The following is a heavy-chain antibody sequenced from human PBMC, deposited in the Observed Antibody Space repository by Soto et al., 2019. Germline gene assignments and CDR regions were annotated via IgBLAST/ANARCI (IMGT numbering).Heavy chain of an antibody. V-gene: IGHV1-69*01. D-gene: IGHD3-16*01. J-gene: IGHJ5*02. Sequence: QVQLVQSGAEVKKPGSSVKVSCKASGGTFSSYAISWVRQAPGQGLEWMGGIIPIFGTANYAQKFQGRVTITADESASTAYRDLGRLGCAHLGGNSAARRGGLQGAGEGPWFDPWGQGTLVTVSS. CDR3: ARRGGLQGAGEGPWFDP. CDR2: IIPIFGTA. CDR1: GGTFSSYA.